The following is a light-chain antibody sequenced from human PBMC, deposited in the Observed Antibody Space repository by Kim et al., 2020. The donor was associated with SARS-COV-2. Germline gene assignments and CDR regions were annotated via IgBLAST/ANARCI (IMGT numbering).Light chain of an antibody. CDR3: NSRDTSAYRYV. CDR1: CLRSYS. CDR2: GNN. Sequence: SSELTQDPDVSVALGQTVRITCQGDCLRSYSASWYQQKPGQAPVFVMYGNNNRPSGIPDRFSGSSSGNTATLTITGSQAEDEADYYCNSRDTSAYRYVFGTGTKFSLL. V-gene: IGLV3-19*01. J-gene: IGLJ1*01.